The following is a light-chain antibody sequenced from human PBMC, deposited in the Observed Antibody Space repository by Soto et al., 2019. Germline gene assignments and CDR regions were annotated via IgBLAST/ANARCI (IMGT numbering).Light chain of an antibody. CDR2: DAS. V-gene: IGKV1D-13*01. Sequence: AIQLTQSPSSLSASVGDRVTITCRASQGISSALAWYQQKPGKAPKLLIYDASSLESGVPSRFSGSGSGTDFTLTISLQPEDFATYYCQQFNNYPLTFGGGTKVEIK. J-gene: IGKJ4*01. CDR1: QGISSA. CDR3: QQFNNYPLT.